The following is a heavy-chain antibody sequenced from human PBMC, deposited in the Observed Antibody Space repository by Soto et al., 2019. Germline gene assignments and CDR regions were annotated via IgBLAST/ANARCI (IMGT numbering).Heavy chain of an antibody. D-gene: IGHD6-13*01. Sequence: GGSLRLSCAASGFTFSSYWMSWVRQAPGKGLEWVANIKQDGSEKYYVDSVKGRFTISRDNAKNSLYLQMNSLRAEDTAVYYCARDQMGIAEAEHWFDPWGQGNLVTVSS. CDR3: ARDQMGIAEAEHWFDP. CDR2: IKQDGSEK. CDR1: GFTFSSYW. J-gene: IGHJ5*02. V-gene: IGHV3-7*05.